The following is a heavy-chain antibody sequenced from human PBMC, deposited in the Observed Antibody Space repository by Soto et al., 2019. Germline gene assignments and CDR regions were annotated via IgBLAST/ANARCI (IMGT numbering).Heavy chain of an antibody. D-gene: IGHD4-17*01. V-gene: IGHV3-9*01. CDR3: AKDMKWGGMTTIHYFDS. CDR2: ISWNSETI. Sequence: EVQLVESGGGLVQPGRSLRLSCAASGFTVDDYAMHWVRQAPGKGLEWVSGISWNSETIDYADSVKGRFTISRDNAKSSLFLQMNSLRPAATALYYCAKDMKWGGMTTIHYFDSWGQGTLVTVSS. CDR1: GFTVDDYA. J-gene: IGHJ4*02.